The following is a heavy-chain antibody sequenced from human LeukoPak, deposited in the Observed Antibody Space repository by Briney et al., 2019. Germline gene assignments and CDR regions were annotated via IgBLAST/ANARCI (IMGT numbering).Heavy chain of an antibody. CDR3: ARAHCSSTSCSLYNWFDP. Sequence: ASVKVSCKASGGTFSSYAISWVRQAPGQGLEWMGGIIPIFGTANYAQKFQGRVTITADESTSTAYMELSSLRSEDTAVYYCARAHCSSTSCSLYNWFDPWGQGTLVTVFS. V-gene: IGHV1-69*13. J-gene: IGHJ5*02. CDR2: IIPIFGTA. CDR1: GGTFSSYA. D-gene: IGHD2-2*01.